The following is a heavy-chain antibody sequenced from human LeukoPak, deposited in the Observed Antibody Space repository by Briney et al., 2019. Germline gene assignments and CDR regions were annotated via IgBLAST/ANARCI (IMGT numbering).Heavy chain of an antibody. CDR2: ISSGSGSYI. CDR3: AKEIAVADYFDY. Sequence: GGSLRLSCAASGFIFSSYSMSWVRQAPGKGLEWVSSISSGSGSYIYYTDSVKGRFTISRDNSQNTLYLQMNSLRAEDTAVYYCAKEIAVADYFDYWGQGTLVTVSS. CDR1: GFIFSSYS. J-gene: IGHJ4*02. D-gene: IGHD6-19*01. V-gene: IGHV3-21*01.